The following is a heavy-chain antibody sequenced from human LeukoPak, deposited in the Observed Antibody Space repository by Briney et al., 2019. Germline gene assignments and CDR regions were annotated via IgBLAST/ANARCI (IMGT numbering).Heavy chain of an antibody. CDR3: AREQGYGMITFGGVIANRKNWFDP. Sequence: ASVKVSCKASGYTFTGYYMHWVRQAPGQGLEWMGWINPNSGGTNYAQKFQGRGTMTRDTSISTAYMELSRLRSDDTAVYYCAREQGYGMITFGGVIANRKNWFDPWGQGTLVTVSS. J-gene: IGHJ5*02. V-gene: IGHV1-2*02. CDR2: INPNSGGT. CDR1: GYTFTGYY. D-gene: IGHD3-16*02.